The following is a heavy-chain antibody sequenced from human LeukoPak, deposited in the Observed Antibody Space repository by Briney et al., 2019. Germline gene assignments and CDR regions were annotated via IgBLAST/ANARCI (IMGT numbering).Heavy chain of an antibody. J-gene: IGHJ4*02. CDR1: GGSISCGGYY. CDR2: IYYSGST. Sequence: SETLSLTCTVSGGSISCGGYYWSWIRPRPGKGLEWVGYIYYSGSTYYNPSLKSRVTISVDTSKNQFSLKRSSVTAADTAVYYCARDLGSGGTLVDYWGQGTLVTVSS. D-gene: IGHD2-15*01. CDR3: ARDLGSGGTLVDY. V-gene: IGHV4-31*03.